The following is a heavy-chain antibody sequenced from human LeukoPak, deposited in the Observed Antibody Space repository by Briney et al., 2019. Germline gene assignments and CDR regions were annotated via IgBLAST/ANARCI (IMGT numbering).Heavy chain of an antibody. CDR1: GFTFSSYG. D-gene: IGHD3-16*01. J-gene: IGHJ4*02. CDR2: ISYDGSNK. Sequence: PGRSLRLSCAASGFTFSSYGMHWVRQAPGKGLEWVAVISYDGSNKYYADSVKGRFTISRDNSKNTLYLQMNSLRAEDTAVYYCARDEAVRITFGGVTPAVERFDYWGQGTLVTVSS. V-gene: IGHV3-30*03. CDR3: ARDEAVRITFGGVTPAVERFDY.